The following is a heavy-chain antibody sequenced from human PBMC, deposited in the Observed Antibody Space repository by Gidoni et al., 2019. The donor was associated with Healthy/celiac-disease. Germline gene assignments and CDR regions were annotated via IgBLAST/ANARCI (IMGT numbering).Heavy chain of an antibody. CDR3: ARISSSRDGYNISPAFDI. D-gene: IGHD5-12*01. J-gene: IGHJ3*02. CDR2: IYPGDSDT. V-gene: IGHV5-51*01. Sequence: EVQLVQSGAEVKKPGESLKISCKGSGYSFTSYWIGWVRQMPGKGLEWMGIIYPGDSDTRYSPSFQGQVTISADKSISTAYLQWSSLKASDTAMYYCARISSSRDGYNISPAFDIWGQGTMVTVSS. CDR1: GYSFTSYW.